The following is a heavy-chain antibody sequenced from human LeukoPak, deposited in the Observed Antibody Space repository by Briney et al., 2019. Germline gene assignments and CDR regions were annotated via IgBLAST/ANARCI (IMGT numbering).Heavy chain of an antibody. V-gene: IGHV1-2*02. CDR3: ARGRNIEMTTVSGGSDY. J-gene: IGHJ4*02. D-gene: IGHD5-24*01. Sequence: ASVKVSCKASGYTFTGYYMHWVRQAPGQGLEWMGWLNPNSGDTNYAQKFQGRVGMTRDTSISTAYMDLSDLRSDDTAVYYCARGRNIEMTTVSGGSDYWGQGTLVTVSS. CDR2: LNPNSGDT. CDR1: GYTFTGYY.